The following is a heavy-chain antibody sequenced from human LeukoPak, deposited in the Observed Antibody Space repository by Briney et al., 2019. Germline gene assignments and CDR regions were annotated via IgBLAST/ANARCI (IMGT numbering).Heavy chain of an antibody. D-gene: IGHD4-17*01. CDR3: ARGTHDYGDYERYFDL. J-gene: IGHJ2*01. CDR1: GGTFSSYA. V-gene: IGHV1-69*13. Sequence: SVKVSCKASGGTFSSYAISWVRQAPGQGLEWMGGIIPIFGTANYAQKFQGRVTITADESTSTAYMELSSLRSEDTAVYYCARGTHDYGDYERYFDLWGRGTLVTVSS. CDR2: IIPIFGTA.